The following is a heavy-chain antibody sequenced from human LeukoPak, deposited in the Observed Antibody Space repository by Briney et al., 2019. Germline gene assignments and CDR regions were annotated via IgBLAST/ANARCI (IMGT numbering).Heavy chain of an antibody. CDR1: GYTFTGYY. J-gene: IGHJ3*02. Sequence: ASVNVSCKASGYTFTGYYMHWVRQAPGQGLEWMGWINPNSGGTNYAQKFQGWVTMTRDTSISTAYMELSRLRSDDTAVYYCARCGYCSSTSCSRGAFDIWGQGTMVTVSS. CDR3: ARCGYCSSTSCSRGAFDI. CDR2: INPNSGGT. V-gene: IGHV1-2*04. D-gene: IGHD2-2*01.